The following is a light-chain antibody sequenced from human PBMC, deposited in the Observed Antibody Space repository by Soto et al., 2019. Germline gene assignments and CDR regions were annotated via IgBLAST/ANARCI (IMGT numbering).Light chain of an antibody. CDR2: GAS. V-gene: IGKV3-15*01. J-gene: IGKJ3*01. CDR1: QSVSSK. CDR3: QQYNNWPFT. Sequence: EIVMTQSPATLSVSPGERATLSCRASQSVSSKLAWYQQKRGQAPRLLMYGASTRATGIPARFSGSGSGTEFTLTISSLQSEDFAVYYCQQYNNWPFTFGPGTKVDIK.